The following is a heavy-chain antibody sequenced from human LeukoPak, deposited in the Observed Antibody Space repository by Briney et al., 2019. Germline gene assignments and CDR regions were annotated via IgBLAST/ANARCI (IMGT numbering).Heavy chain of an antibody. CDR1: GYTFTSYD. D-gene: IGHD3-22*01. CDR2: MNPNSGNT. Sequence: ASVKVSCKASGYTFTSYDINWVPQATGQGLEWMGWMNPNSGNTGYAQKFQGRVTITRNTSISTAYMELSSLRSEDTAVYYCARSSGYYFPFDYWGQGTLVTVSS. J-gene: IGHJ4*02. V-gene: IGHV1-8*03. CDR3: ARSSGYYFPFDY.